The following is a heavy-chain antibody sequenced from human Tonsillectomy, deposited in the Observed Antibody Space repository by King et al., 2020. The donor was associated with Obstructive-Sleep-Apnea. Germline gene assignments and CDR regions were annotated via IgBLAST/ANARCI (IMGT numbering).Heavy chain of an antibody. Sequence: QVQLVESGAEVKKPGSSVKVSCKASGGTFSSYAISWVRQAPGQGLEWMGGIIPIFGTANYAQKFQGRVTITADESTSTAYMELSSLRSEDTAVYYCARDRRVNYGSVTSGDDAFDIWGQGTMVTVSS. CDR1: GGTFSSYA. CDR3: ARDRRVNYGSVTSGDDAFDI. CDR2: IIPIFGTA. V-gene: IGHV1-69*01. D-gene: IGHD3-10*01. J-gene: IGHJ3*02.